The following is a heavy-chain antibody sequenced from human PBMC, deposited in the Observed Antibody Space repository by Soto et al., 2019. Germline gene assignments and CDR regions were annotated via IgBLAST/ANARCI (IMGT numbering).Heavy chain of an antibody. V-gene: IGHV3-30*03. CDR1: GFPFTSYG. J-gene: IGHJ4*02. CDR2: ISYDGRNK. CDR3: VGGQYYFDY. Sequence: QVQLVESGGGVVQPGRSLRLSCVASGFPFTSYGMHWVREAPGKGLEWVAVISYDGRNKYYADSVKGRFTISRDNSKNSLYLQMNRLRPEDSALYYCVGGQYYFDYRGQGTLGTVSS. D-gene: IGHD3-10*01.